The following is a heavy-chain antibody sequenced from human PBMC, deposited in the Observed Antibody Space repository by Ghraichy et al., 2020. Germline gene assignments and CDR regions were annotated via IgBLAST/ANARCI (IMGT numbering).Heavy chain of an antibody. Sequence: SETLSLTCAVYGGSFSGYYWSWIRQPPGKGLEWIGEINHGGSTNYNPSLKSRVTISVDTSKNQFSLKLSSVTAADTAVYYCARYGSGSYYYYYYMDVWGKGTTVTVSS. V-gene: IGHV4-34*01. J-gene: IGHJ6*03. CDR2: INHGGST. CDR3: ARYGSGSYYYYYYMDV. D-gene: IGHD3-10*01. CDR1: GGSFSGYY.